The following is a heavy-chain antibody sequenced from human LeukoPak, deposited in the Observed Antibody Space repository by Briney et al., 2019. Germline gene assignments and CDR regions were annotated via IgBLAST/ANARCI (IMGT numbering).Heavy chain of an antibody. D-gene: IGHD3-22*01. CDR1: GGSISGGGYS. V-gene: IGHV4-30-2*01. CDR3: VRGYYYDSSGYWVRAFDI. J-gene: IGHJ3*02. Sequence: PQTLSLTCAVSGGSISGGGYSWSWIRQPPGRGLEWIGYMYHSGTTHYNPSLKSRVTISVDRSKNQFSLKLSSVTAADTAVYYCVRGYYYDSSGYWVRAFDIWGQGTMVTVSS. CDR2: MYHSGTT.